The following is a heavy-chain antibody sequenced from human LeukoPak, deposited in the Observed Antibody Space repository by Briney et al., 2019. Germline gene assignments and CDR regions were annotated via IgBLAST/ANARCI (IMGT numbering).Heavy chain of an antibody. J-gene: IGHJ4*02. CDR1: GFSVSSYY. V-gene: IGHV3-66*01. D-gene: IGHD6-19*01. CDR2: FYNADDT. Sequence: GGSLRLSCAASGFSVSSYYMSWVRQAPGKGLEWVSVFYNADDTHHADSVKGRFSISRDNFENTLYLQMNSLRAEDTAVYYCAREVAGLFDYWGQGTLVTVSS. CDR3: AREVAGLFDY.